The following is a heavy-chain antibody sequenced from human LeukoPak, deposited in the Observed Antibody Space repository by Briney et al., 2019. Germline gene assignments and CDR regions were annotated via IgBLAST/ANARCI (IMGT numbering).Heavy chain of an antibody. J-gene: IGHJ4*02. V-gene: IGHV4-31*03. Sequence: SETLSLTCTVSGGPISSGGYYWSWIRQHPGKGLEWIGYIYYSGSTYYNPSLKSRVTISVDTSKNQFSLKLSSVTAADTAVYYCARGRGEYDYVWGSYRFEGPIDYWGQGTLVTVSS. CDR1: GGPISSGGYY. CDR2: IYYSGST. CDR3: ARGRGEYDYVWGSYRFEGPIDY. D-gene: IGHD3-16*02.